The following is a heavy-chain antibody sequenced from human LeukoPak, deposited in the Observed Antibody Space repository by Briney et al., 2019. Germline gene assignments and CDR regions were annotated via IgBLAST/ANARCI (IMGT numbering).Heavy chain of an antibody. CDR1: GDSISRYY. V-gene: IGHV4-59*08. CDR3: ARHVTISGPYDASDI. CDR2: IYYSGGT. Sequence: SETLSLTCTVSGDSISRYYWSWIRQPPRKGLEWIGYIYYSGGTDYNPSLKSRVTISVDTSKNQFSLKLGSVTAADTAVYYCARHVTISGPYDASDIWGQGTMVTVSP. J-gene: IGHJ3*02. D-gene: IGHD5-24*01.